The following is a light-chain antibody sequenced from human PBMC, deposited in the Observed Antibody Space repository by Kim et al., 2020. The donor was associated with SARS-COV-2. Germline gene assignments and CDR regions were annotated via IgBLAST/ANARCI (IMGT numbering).Light chain of an antibody. CDR3: QQHNSYGT. CDR1: QSISTW. CDR2: KAS. Sequence: DIQMTQSPSTLSASVGDRVTITCRASQSISTWLAWYQQKPGKAPKLLIYKASSLESGVPSRFSGSGSGTEFTLTISSLQPDDFATYYCQQHNSYGTFGQGTKVEIK. V-gene: IGKV1-5*03. J-gene: IGKJ1*01.